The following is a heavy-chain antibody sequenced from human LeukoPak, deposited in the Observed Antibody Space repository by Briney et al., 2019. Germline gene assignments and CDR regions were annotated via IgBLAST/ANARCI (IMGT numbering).Heavy chain of an antibody. CDR2: IKEDGSEK. J-gene: IGHJ4*02. Sequence: GGSLRLSCAASGFIFSSYGMHWVRQAPGKGLEWVANIKEDGSEKWYGGSVKGRFTISRDNAKDSVYLQMNSLRAEDTALYYCAMGTLADVWDPGTLVTVSS. D-gene: IGHD1-1*01. V-gene: IGHV3-7*03. CDR1: GFIFSSYG. CDR3: AMGTLADV.